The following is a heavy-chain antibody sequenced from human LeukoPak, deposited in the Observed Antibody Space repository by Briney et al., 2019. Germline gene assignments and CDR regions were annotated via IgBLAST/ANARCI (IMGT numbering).Heavy chain of an antibody. V-gene: IGHV3-48*04. D-gene: IGHD3-9*01. CDR2: ISSSSSTI. J-gene: IGHJ5*02. CDR3: ARGTLRYFDWLLYSSWFDP. Sequence: PGGSLRLSCAASGFTFSSYSMNWVRQAPGKGLEWVSYISSSSSTIYYADSVKGRFTISRDNAKNSLYLQINSLRAEDTAVYYCARGTLRYFDWLLYSSWFDPWGQGTLVTVSS. CDR1: GFTFSSYS.